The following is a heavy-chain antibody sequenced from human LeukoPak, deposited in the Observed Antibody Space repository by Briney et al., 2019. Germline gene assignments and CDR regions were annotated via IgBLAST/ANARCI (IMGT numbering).Heavy chain of an antibody. J-gene: IGHJ6*03. CDR3: ASTYDSSGYYYGPRYYYYMDV. D-gene: IGHD3-22*01. Sequence: SEXXXXXCTVXGGSISSYYWSWIRQPAGKGLEWIGRIYTSGSTNYNPSLTRRVTMSVETSKNKCSLTRRSVTAADTAVYYCASTYDSSGYYYGPRYYYYMDVWGKGTTVTVSS. CDR1: GGSISSYY. CDR2: IYTSGST. V-gene: IGHV4-4*07.